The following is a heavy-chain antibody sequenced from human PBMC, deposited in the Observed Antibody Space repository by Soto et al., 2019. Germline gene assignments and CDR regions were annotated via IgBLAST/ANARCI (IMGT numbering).Heavy chain of an antibody. V-gene: IGHV3-23*01. CDR3: AGLGVGDWGSYYCYYGMDV. CDR1: VFTFSVYA. D-gene: IGHD2-21*02. Sequence: GSLRLSCAATVFTFSVYAMTWVRQAPGEGLEWVSAVTANGGSTYSADSVKGRFTIPRDNSKNTLFLQMNSLRAEDTAVYYCAGLGVGDWGSYYCYYGMDVWGQGTTVTVSS. J-gene: IGHJ6*02. CDR2: VTANGGST.